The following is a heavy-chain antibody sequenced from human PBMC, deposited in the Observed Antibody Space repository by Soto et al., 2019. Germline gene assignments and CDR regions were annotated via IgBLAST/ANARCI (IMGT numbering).Heavy chain of an antibody. V-gene: IGHV3-23*01. D-gene: IGHD6-19*01. CDR1: GFTCSTYA. CDR3: AKVIVTVAAWYFFED. CDR2: IVASGDGT. J-gene: IGHJ4*02. Sequence: GSLRLSCAASGFTCSTYAMSWVRRAPGKGLEWVAAIVASGDGTYYADSVKGRFTISRDNSENTLYLQMNSLRAVDTAVYYCAKVIVTVAAWYFFEDWGQGTLVTVSS.